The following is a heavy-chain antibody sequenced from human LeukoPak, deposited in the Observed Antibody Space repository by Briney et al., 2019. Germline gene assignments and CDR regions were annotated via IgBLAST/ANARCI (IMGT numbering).Heavy chain of an antibody. CDR1: GGSISSSSYY. V-gene: IGHV4-39*07. D-gene: IGHD6-6*01. Sequence: SETLSLTCTVSGGSISSSSYYWGWIRQPPGKGLEWIGSIYYSGSTYYNPSLKSRVTISVDTSKNQFSLKLSSVTAADTAVYYCAREVGAARARRYFDLWGRGTLVTVSS. J-gene: IGHJ2*01. CDR2: IYYSGST. CDR3: AREVGAARARRYFDL.